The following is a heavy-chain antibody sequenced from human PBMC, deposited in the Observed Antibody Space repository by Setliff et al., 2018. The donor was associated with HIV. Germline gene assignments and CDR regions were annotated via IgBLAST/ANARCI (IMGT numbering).Heavy chain of an antibody. D-gene: IGHD3-22*01. CDR3: ASRVYYYDSSGYLREEGFDP. J-gene: IGHJ5*02. CDR1: GYSISSDYY. CDR2: IHHTGST. Sequence: SETLSLTCAVSGYSISSDYYWGWIRQPPGKGLEWIGSIHHTGSTYYNPSLKSRVTISVDTSKNQFSLKLSSVTAADAAVYYCASRVYYYDSSGYLREEGFDPWGQGTLVTAPQ. V-gene: IGHV4-38-2*01.